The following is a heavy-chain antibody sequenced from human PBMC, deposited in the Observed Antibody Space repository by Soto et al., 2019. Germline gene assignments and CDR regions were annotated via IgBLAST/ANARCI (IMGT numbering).Heavy chain of an antibody. CDR1: GGSVSSGSYY. V-gene: IGHV4-61*01. CDR3: ARQRVMPTQYYFDH. D-gene: IGHD2-21*01. J-gene: IGHJ4*02. Sequence: QVQLQESGPELVKPSETLSLTCTVSGGSVSSGSYYWTWIRQPPGKGLEWIGYIPHGGSTDYNPSFKSRVTISLDTSKNQFSLRLTSVTAADTAVYYCARQRVMPTQYYFDHWGQGMLVTVSS. CDR2: IPHGGST.